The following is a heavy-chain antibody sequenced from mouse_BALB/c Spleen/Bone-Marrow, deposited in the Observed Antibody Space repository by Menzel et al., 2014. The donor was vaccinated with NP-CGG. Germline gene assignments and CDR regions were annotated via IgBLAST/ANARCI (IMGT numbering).Heavy chain of an antibody. D-gene: IGHD2-1*01. Sequence: VHLVESGAELVRPGSSVKISCKASGYAFSSYWMNWVKQRPGQGLEWIGQIYPGDGDTNYNGKFKGKATLTADKSSSTAYVQLSSLTSEDSAAYFCARTGNLAWFAYWGQGTLVTVSA. V-gene: IGHV1-80*01. CDR1: GYAFSSYW. J-gene: IGHJ3*01. CDR3: ARTGNLAWFAY. CDR2: IYPGDGDT.